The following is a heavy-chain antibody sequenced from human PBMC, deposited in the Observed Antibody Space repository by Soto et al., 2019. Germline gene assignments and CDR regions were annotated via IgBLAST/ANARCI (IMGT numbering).Heavy chain of an antibody. Sequence: GASVKVSCKASGGTFSSYAISWVRQAPGQGLEWMGGIIPIFGTANYAQKYQGRVTLTADESTSTAYMELSSLRSEDTAVYYCTLMYYDFGSGYPDHWGQGTLVTVSS. CDR3: TLMYYDFGSGYPDH. J-gene: IGHJ5*02. D-gene: IGHD3-3*01. CDR2: IIPIFGTA. CDR1: GGTFSSYA. V-gene: IGHV1-69*13.